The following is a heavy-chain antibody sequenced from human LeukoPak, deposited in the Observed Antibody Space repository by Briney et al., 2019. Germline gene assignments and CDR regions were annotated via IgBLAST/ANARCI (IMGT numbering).Heavy chain of an antibody. V-gene: IGHV4-30-4*01. D-gene: IGHD6-13*01. J-gene: IGHJ5*02. CDR1: GGPISSGDYY. CDR2: IYYSGST. CDR3: ARKIAAAGSNWFDP. Sequence: PSETLSLTCTVSGGPISSGDYYWSWIRQPPGKGLEWIGYIYYSGSTYYNPSLKSRVTISVDTSKNQFSLKLSSVTAADTAVYYCARKIAAAGSNWFDPWGQGTLVTVSS.